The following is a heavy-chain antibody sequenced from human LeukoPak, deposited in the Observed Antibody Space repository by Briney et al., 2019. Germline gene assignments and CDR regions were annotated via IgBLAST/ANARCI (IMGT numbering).Heavy chain of an antibody. Sequence: ASVKVSCKASGYTFSTYGISWVRQAPGQGLEWMGWINPSSGGTNYAQKFQGSVTMTRDTSISTAYMELSSLRSDDTAMYYCATARDILTTISVGGFDYWGQGTLVTVSS. CDR3: ATARDILTTISVGGFDY. CDR2: INPSSGGT. J-gene: IGHJ4*02. D-gene: IGHD5-12*01. CDR1: GYTFSTYG. V-gene: IGHV1-2*02.